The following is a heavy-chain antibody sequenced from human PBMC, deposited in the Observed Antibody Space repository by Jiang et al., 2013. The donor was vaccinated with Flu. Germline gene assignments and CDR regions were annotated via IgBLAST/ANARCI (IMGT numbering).Heavy chain of an antibody. V-gene: IGHV3-48*01. CDR1: GFTFSSYS. Sequence: QLVESGGGLVQPGGSLRLSCAASGFTFSSYSMNWVRQAPGKGLEWVSYISSSSSTIYYADSVKGRFTISRDNAKNSLYLQMNSLRAEDTAVYYCARDSPNDYWGQGTLVTVSS. J-gene: IGHJ4*02. CDR3: ARDSPNDY. CDR2: ISSSSSTI.